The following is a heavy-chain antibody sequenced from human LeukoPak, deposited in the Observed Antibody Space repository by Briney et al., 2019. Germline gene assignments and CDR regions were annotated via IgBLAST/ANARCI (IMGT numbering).Heavy chain of an antibody. CDR2: IWFDGSIK. D-gene: IGHD2-15*01. V-gene: IGHV3-33*01. CDR3: ARDPAAASRGFGTDV. CDR1: GFIFSSYG. Sequence: PGRSLRLSCAASGFIFSSYGMHWVRQAPGKGLEWVAVIWFDGSIKYYADSVKARFTFSRDNSKNTLSLQMNSLRADDTAVYYCARDPAAASRGFGTDVWGQGTTVTVSS. J-gene: IGHJ6*02.